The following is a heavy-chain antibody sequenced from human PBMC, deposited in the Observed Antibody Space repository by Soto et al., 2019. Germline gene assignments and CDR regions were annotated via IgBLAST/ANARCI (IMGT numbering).Heavy chain of an antibody. D-gene: IGHD6-19*01. CDR1: GFTFSSYS. CDR2: ISSSSSYI. CDR3: ARDPLSGWYDGY. Sequence: GGSLRLSCAASGFTFSSYSMNWVRQAPGKGLEWVSSISSSSSYIYYADSVKGRFTISRDNAKNSLYLQMNSLRAEDTAVYYCARDPLSGWYDGYWGQGTLVTVSS. V-gene: IGHV3-21*01. J-gene: IGHJ4*02.